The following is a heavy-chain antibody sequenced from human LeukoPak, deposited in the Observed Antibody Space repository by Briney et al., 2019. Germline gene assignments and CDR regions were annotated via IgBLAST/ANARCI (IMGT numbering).Heavy chain of an antibody. J-gene: IGHJ5*02. V-gene: IGHV1-18*01. CDR2: ISAYNGNT. CDR1: GGTFSSYA. Sequence: ASVKVSCKASGGTFSSYAISWVRQAPGQGLEWMGWISAYNGNTNYAQKLQGRVTMTTDTSTSTAYMELRSLRSDDTAVYYCARLPYCSSTSCRSEFNWFDPWGQGTLVTVSS. CDR3: ARLPYCSSTSCRSEFNWFDP. D-gene: IGHD2-2*01.